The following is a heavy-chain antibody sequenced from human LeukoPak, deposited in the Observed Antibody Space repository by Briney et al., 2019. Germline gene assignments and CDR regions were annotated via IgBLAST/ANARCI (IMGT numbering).Heavy chain of an antibody. D-gene: IGHD6-6*01. CDR2: TIPILEIA. J-gene: IGHJ5*02. CDR1: GGTFGSYA. CDR3: ARDNPDYTSSSGWFDP. Sequence: AVNVSCKASGGTFGSYAISWVRQAPGQGREWMGRTIPILEIANYAQKYQGRVTIIVDKSTSKAYMESSSLRSDDTAVYYCARDNPDYTSSSGWFDPWGQGTLVTVSS. V-gene: IGHV1-69*04.